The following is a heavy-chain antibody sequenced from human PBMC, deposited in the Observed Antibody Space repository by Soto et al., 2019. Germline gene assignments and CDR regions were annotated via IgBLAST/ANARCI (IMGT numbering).Heavy chain of an antibody. D-gene: IGHD3-10*01. Sequence: SDTLSLTCTVSGGSISSYYWSWIRQPPGKGLEWIGYIYYSGSTNYNPSLKSRVTISVDTSKNQFSLKLSSVTAADTAVYYCARQKGLLRFWFDPWGQGTLVTVSS. CDR1: GGSISSYY. V-gene: IGHV4-59*08. J-gene: IGHJ5*02. CDR3: ARQKGLLRFWFDP. CDR2: IYYSGST.